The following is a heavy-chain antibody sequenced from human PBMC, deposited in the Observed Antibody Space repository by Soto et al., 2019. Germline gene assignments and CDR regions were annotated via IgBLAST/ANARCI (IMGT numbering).Heavy chain of an antibody. CDR2: IYWDDDK. Sequence: QITLNESGPTQVKPRQTLTLTCTFSGFSLTTSGVGVGWIRQSPGKAPEWLALIYWDDDKRYSPSLKSRLTITKDTSKKQVVLTMAVLDPADTATYYCAHRVLRTVFGLVTTTAIYFDFWGQGTPVAVSS. D-gene: IGHD3-3*01. V-gene: IGHV2-5*02. J-gene: IGHJ4*02. CDR1: GFSLTTSGVG. CDR3: AHRVLRTVFGLVTTTAIYFDF.